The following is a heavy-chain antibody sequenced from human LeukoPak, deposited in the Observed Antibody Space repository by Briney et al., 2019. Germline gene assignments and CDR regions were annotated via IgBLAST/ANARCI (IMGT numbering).Heavy chain of an antibody. CDR1: SGSFSGYY. Sequence: SETLYLTCAIYSGSFSGYYWNWIRQPPGKGLEWIGEINHSGSTNYNPSLKSRVTISLDTSKNQFSLKLTSVTAADTAVYYCTRGSIAYYYMDVWGKGTTVTISS. J-gene: IGHJ6*03. CDR2: INHSGST. V-gene: IGHV4-34*01. D-gene: IGHD3-22*01. CDR3: TRGSIAYYYMDV.